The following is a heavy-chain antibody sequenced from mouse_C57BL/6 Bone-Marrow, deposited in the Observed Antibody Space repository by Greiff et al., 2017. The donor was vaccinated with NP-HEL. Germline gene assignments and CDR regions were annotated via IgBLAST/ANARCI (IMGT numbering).Heavy chain of an antibody. CDR2: IYPGDGDT. J-gene: IGHJ2*01. D-gene: IGHD2-1*01. V-gene: IGHV1-82*01. CDR1: GYAFSSSW. CDR3: ARGAGNYGGLYYLDY. Sequence: QVQLQQSGPELVKPGASVKISCKASGYAFSSSWMNWVKQRPGKGLEWIGRIYPGDGDTNYNGKFKGKATLTADKSSSTAYMQLSSLTSEDSAVYFCARGAGNYGGLYYLDYWGQGTTLTVSS.